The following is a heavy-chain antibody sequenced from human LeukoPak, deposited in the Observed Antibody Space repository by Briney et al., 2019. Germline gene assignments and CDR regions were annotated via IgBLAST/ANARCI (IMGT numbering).Heavy chain of an antibody. Sequence: SETLSLTCGVSGGSVTSTSWWTWVRQPPGKGLEWIGEVHLDGRTNYNPSLKSRLTMSVDLSENHVSLKLTSVTAADTAVYYCAREGGFYRPLDYSGQGTLVTVSS. V-gene: IGHV4-4*02. CDR1: GGSVTSTSW. CDR2: VHLDGRT. D-gene: IGHD3-3*01. CDR3: AREGGFYRPLDY. J-gene: IGHJ4*02.